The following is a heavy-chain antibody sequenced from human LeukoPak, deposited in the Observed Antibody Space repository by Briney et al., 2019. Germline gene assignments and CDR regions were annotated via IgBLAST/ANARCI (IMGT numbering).Heavy chain of an antibody. J-gene: IGHJ4*02. CDR1: GVSFSGYY. Sequence: KPSETLSLTCAVYGVSFSGYYWSWIRQPPGKGLEWIGEINHSGSTNYNPSLKSRVTISVDTSKNQFSLKLSSVTAADTAVYYCARESIGCSSTSCSRPPFDYWGQGTLVAVSS. D-gene: IGHD2-2*01. CDR2: INHSGST. CDR3: ARESIGCSSTSCSRPPFDY. V-gene: IGHV4-34*01.